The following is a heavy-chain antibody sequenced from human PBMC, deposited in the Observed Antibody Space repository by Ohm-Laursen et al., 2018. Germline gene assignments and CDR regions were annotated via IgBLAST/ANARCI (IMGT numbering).Heavy chain of an antibody. J-gene: IGHJ4*02. CDR2: ISPDNGGI. V-gene: IGHV1-2*02. CDR1: GYTFTAHH. D-gene: IGHD1-26*01. CDR3: TRGGGRYYVDY. Sequence: SSVKVSCKVSGYTFTAHHFHWVRQAPGQGLEWMGWISPDNGGIKYAQKFQGRVTMTRDTSTSIVYMELSSLRSDDTAAYYCTRGGGRYYVDYWGQGTLVTVSS.